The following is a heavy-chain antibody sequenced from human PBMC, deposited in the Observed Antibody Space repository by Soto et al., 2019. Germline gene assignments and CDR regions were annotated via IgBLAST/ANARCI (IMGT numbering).Heavy chain of an antibody. D-gene: IGHD3-10*01. V-gene: IGHV3-48*03. CDR3: TRGRPGGWYFDL. J-gene: IGHJ2*01. CDR2: ISGSASFI. Sequence: EVQLVESGGGLVQPGGSLRLSCAASGFNFRSYEMNWVRQAPGKGLEWVSYISGSASFIYYADSVKGRFTISRDNAKNSLYLQMNSLRAEDTAVYYCTRGRPGGWYFDLWGRGTLVTVS. CDR1: GFNFRSYE.